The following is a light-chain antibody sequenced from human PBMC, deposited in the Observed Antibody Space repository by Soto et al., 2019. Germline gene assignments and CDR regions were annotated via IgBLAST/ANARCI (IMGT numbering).Light chain of an antibody. CDR3: AAWDDSLNAVV. J-gene: IGLJ2*01. V-gene: IGLV1-44*01. CDR1: TPNLGGNT. CDR2: TNN. Sequence: QSVLTQPPSVSGTPGHKVSISCSGSTPNLGGNTVNWYQQLPGTAPKLLIYTNNQRPSGVPDRFSGSKSGTSASLAISGLRSEDEADFYCAAWDDSLNAVVFGGGTKLTVL.